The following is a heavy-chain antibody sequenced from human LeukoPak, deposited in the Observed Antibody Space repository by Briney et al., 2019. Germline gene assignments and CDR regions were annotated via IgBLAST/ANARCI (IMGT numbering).Heavy chain of an antibody. CDR2: IKQDGSVR. V-gene: IGHV3-7*03. Sequence: PGGSLRLSCAASGFTFSSYWMSWVRQAPGKGLEWVANIKQDGSVRYYVDSVKGRFTISRDNAKNSLYLQMNSLRAEDTAVYYCAKAQGQWLVRGLFDYWGQGTLVTVSS. D-gene: IGHD6-19*01. CDR3: AKAQGQWLVRGLFDY. CDR1: GFTFSSYW. J-gene: IGHJ4*02.